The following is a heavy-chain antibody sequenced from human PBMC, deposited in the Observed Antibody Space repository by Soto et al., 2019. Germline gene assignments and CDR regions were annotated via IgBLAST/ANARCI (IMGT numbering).Heavy chain of an antibody. CDR3: ARDFFDSSDYTTNWFDP. CDR1: GGSISSGGYY. Sequence: SETLSLTCTVSGGSISSGGYYWTWISQHPGKGLEWIGYIYYSGSTYYNPSLKSRVTISVDTSKNQFSLKLTSVTAADAALYYCARDFFDSSDYTTNWFDPWGQGTLVTVSS. V-gene: IGHV4-31*03. D-gene: IGHD3-22*01. J-gene: IGHJ5*02. CDR2: IYYSGST.